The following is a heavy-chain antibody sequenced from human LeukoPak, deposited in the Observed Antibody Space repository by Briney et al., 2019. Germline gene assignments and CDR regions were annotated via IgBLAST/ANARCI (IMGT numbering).Heavy chain of an antibody. Sequence: SETLSLTCTVSGGSISSYYWSWIRQPPGKGLEWIGYIYYSGSTNYNPSLKSRVTISVDTSKNQFSLKLSPVTAADTAVYYCARATNGYYFDYWGQGTLVTVSS. CDR2: IYYSGST. CDR1: GGSISSYY. CDR3: ARATNGYYFDY. V-gene: IGHV4-59*01. J-gene: IGHJ4*02.